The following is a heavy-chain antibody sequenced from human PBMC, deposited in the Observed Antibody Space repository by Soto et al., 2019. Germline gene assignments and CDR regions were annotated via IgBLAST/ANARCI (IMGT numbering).Heavy chain of an antibody. J-gene: IGHJ4*02. CDR2: IRGSGGST. D-gene: IGHD6-19*01. CDR1: GFTFSSYA. Sequence: PGGSLRLSGAASGFTFSSYAMSWVRQAPGKGLEWVSAIRGSGGSTYYADSVKGRFTISRDNSKHTLYLQMNSLRAEDTAVYYCAKDSSGWYVYFDYWGQGTLVTVSP. CDR3: AKDSSGWYVYFDY. V-gene: IGHV3-23*01.